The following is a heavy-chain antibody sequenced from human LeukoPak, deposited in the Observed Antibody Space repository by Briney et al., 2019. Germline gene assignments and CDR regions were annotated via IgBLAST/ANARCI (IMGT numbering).Heavy chain of an antibody. V-gene: IGHV4-59*01. CDR1: GGSISSYY. D-gene: IGHD2-15*01. J-gene: IGHJ3*02. CDR2: IYHSGST. CDR3: ASGGSYDAFDI. Sequence: SETLSLTCIVSGGSISSYYWSWIRQPPGKGLEWIGYIYHSGSTNYKPSLKSRVTISVDTSKNQFSLKLSSVTAADTAAYYCASGGSYDAFDIWGQGTMVTVSS.